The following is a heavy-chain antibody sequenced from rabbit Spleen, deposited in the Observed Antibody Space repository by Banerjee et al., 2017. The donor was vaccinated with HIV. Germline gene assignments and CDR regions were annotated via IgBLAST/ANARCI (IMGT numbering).Heavy chain of an antibody. V-gene: IGHV1S40*01. CDR3: ARDLVGVIGWNFYL. Sequence: QSLEESGGDLVKPGASLTLTCTASGFSFSSVHWIYWVRQAPGKGLEWIGTIYAGSTGTIDYASWAKGRFTISKTSSTTVTLQMTSLTAADTATYFCARDLVGVIGWNFYLWGQGTLVTVS. CDR2: IYAGSTGTI. J-gene: IGHJ4*01. D-gene: IGHD1-1*01. CDR1: GFSFSSVHW.